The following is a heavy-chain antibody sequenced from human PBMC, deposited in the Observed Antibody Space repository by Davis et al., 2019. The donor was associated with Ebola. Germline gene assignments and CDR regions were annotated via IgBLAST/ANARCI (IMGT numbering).Heavy chain of an antibody. CDR1: VITFSSYA. D-gene: IGHD3-3*01. J-gene: IGHJ6*04. CDR3: AKSGLSFGVVKYHYGMDV. Sequence: PGGSLRLSCTDSVITFSSYAMTWVRQAPGQGLEWVSAISGSGGSTYYADSVKGRFTISRDNAKNSLYLQMNSLRAEDTAVYYCAKSGLSFGVVKYHYGMDVWGKGTTVTVSS. CDR2: ISGSGGST. V-gene: IGHV3-23*01.